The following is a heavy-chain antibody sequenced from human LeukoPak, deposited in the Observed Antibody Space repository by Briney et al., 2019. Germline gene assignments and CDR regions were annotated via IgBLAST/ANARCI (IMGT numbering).Heavy chain of an antibody. CDR2: INHSGST. CDR3: ARLVSSSMAAAGTKDY. Sequence: SETLSLTCAVYGGSFSGYYWSWIRQPPGKGLEWIGEINHSGSTNYNPSLKSRVTISVDTSKNQFSLKLSSVPAADTAVYYCARLVSSSMAAAGTKDYWGQGTLVTVSS. CDR1: GGSFSGYY. V-gene: IGHV4-34*01. J-gene: IGHJ4*02. D-gene: IGHD6-13*01.